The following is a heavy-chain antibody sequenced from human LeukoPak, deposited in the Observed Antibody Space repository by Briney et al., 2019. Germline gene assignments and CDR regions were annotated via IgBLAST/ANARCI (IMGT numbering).Heavy chain of an antibody. Sequence: GGSLRLSCAASGFTFSSYAMSWVRQAPGKGLEWVSGINWNGGSTGYADSVKGRFTISRDNAKNSLYLQMNSLRAEDTALYYCARDRGAYCGGDCYLGFDYWGRGTLVTVSS. J-gene: IGHJ4*01. CDR3: ARDRGAYCGGDCYLGFDY. CDR1: GFTFSSYA. D-gene: IGHD2-21*02. V-gene: IGHV3-20*04. CDR2: INWNGGST.